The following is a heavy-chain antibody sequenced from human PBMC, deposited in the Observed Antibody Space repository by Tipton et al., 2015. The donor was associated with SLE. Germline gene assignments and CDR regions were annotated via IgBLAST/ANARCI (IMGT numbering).Heavy chain of an antibody. V-gene: IGHV4-59*11. CDR1: GGSISSHY. CDR3: ARSRAAGLPDY. CDR2: IYYSGST. J-gene: IGHJ4*02. D-gene: IGHD6-25*01. Sequence: TLSLTCTVSGGSISSHYWSWIRQPPGKGLEWIGYIYYSGSTNYNPSLKSRVTISVDTSKNQFSLKLSSVTAADTAVYYCARSRAAGLPDYWGQGTLVTVSS.